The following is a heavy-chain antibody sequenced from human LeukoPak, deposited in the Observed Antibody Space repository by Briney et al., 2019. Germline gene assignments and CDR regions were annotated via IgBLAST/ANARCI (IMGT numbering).Heavy chain of an antibody. J-gene: IGHJ3*02. Sequence: GGSLRLSCAVSGFTLSSYWMHWVRHLPGKGLVWVSRINSDGSGISYAGSVKGRFTISRDNAKNTLYLQMNSLRAEDTAVYYCARGNAHAFDIWGQGTMVTVSS. CDR2: INSDGSGI. V-gene: IGHV3-74*01. CDR3: ARGNAHAFDI. CDR1: GFTLSSYW.